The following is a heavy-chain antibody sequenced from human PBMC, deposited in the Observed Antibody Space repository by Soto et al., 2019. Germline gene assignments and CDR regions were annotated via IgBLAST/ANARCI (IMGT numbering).Heavy chain of an antibody. D-gene: IGHD4-17*01. CDR2: FHYNGDT. CDR3: ARETYGDYVGYFDP. CDR1: AAYIRATNFY. Sequence: PSETLSLTCSVPAAYIRATNFYWGWIRQPPGKGLEWIGSFHYNGDTYSNPSLETRLTMSVDTSKSQLSLILTSVTAADTAVYYCARETYGDYVGYFDPWGQGIQVTVSS. J-gene: IGHJ5*02. V-gene: IGHV4-39*07.